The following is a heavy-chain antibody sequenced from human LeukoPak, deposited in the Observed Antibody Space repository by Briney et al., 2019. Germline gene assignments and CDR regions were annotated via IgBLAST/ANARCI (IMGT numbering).Heavy chain of an antibody. CDR1: GFTYSSYG. J-gene: IGHJ6*03. CDR2: IRYDGSNK. Sequence: PGGSLRLSCAASGFTYSSYGMNWVRQAPGKGLEWVAFIRYDGSNKYYADSVKGRFTISRDNSKNTLYLQMNSLRAEDTAVYYCAKAPGGGFYYYYYMDVWGKGTTVTVSS. CDR3: AKAPGGGFYYYYYMDV. D-gene: IGHD3-16*01. V-gene: IGHV3-30*02.